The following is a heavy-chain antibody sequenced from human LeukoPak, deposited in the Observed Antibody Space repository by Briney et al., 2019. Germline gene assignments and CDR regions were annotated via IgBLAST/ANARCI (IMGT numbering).Heavy chain of an antibody. CDR3: ARGRSGRYSYGNKGHYFDY. Sequence: SETLSLTCTVSGGSISSYYWSWIRQPAGKGLEWIGEINHSGSTNYNPSLKSRVTISVDTSKNQFSLKLSSVTAADTAVYYCARGRSGRYSYGNKGHYFDYWGQGTLVTVSS. V-gene: IGHV4-34*01. J-gene: IGHJ4*02. CDR1: GGSISSYY. D-gene: IGHD5-18*01. CDR2: INHSGST.